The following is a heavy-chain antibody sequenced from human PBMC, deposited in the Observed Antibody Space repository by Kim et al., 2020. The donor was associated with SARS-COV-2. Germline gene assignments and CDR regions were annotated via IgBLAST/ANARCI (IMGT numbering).Heavy chain of an antibody. CDR3: ARFGGELSSLGMDV. D-gene: IGHD3-16*02. CDR2: ISYDGSNK. CDR1: GFTFSSYA. V-gene: IGHV3-30*04. J-gene: IGHJ6*02. Sequence: GGSLRLSCAASGFTFSSYAMHWVHQAPGKGLEWVAVISYDGSNKYYADSVKGRFTISRDNSKNTLYLQMNSLRAEDTAVYYCARFGGELSSLGMDVWGQGTTVTVSS.